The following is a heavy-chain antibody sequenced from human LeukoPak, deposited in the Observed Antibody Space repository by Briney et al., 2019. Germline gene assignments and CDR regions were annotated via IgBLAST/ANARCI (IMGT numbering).Heavy chain of an antibody. CDR1: GGSISSSSYY. J-gene: IGHJ4*02. D-gene: IGHD3-10*01. CDR3: ARVGFGESYYFDY. Sequence: SETLSLTCTVSGGSISSSSYYWGWIRQPPGKGLEWIGSIYYSGSTYYNPSLKSRVTISVDTSKNQFSLKLSSVTAADTAVYYCARVGFGESYYFDYWGQGTLVTVSS. V-gene: IGHV4-39*07. CDR2: IYYSGST.